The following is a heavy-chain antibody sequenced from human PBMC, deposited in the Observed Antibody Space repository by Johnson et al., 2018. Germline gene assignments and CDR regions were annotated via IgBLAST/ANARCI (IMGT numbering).Heavy chain of an antibody. CDR2: ISSTSRYI. D-gene: IGHD3-3*01. Sequence: VQLVESGGGLVKPGGSLRVSCAASGFTLSSYSMHWVRQAPGKGLEWVSSISSTSRYIYQADSVKGRFTISRDNAKNSLYLQMNSLRAEDTAVYYCAREFEWLIGGGYFQHWGQGTLVTVSS. V-gene: IGHV3-21*01. CDR1: GFTLSSYS. J-gene: IGHJ1*01. CDR3: AREFEWLIGGGYFQH.